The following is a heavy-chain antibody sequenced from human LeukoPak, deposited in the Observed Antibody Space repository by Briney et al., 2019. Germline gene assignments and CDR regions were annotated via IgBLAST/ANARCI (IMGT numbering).Heavy chain of an antibody. D-gene: IGHD2-21*01. CDR3: AKHFSGGDYDAFEI. Sequence: GESLKISCRDSGYNFGLFWIGWVRQMPGKGLEWMGIIYPYDSDTRYSPSFQGQVTISADMSISTAYLEWSSLKASDTAMYYCAKHFSGGDYDAFEIWGQGTLLTVSP. V-gene: IGHV5-51*01. J-gene: IGHJ3*02. CDR2: IYPYDSDT. CDR1: GYNFGLFW.